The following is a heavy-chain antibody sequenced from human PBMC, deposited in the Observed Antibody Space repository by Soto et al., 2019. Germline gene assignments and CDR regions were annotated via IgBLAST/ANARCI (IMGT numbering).Heavy chain of an antibody. V-gene: IGHV4-31*03. CDR2: IYYSGST. Sequence: LSLTCTVSGGSISSGGYYWSWIRQHPGKGLEWIGYIYYSGSTYYNPSLKSRVTISVDTSKNQFSLKLSSVTAADTAVYYCARHSGTDCSSTSCEDDAFDIWGQGTMVTVSS. D-gene: IGHD2-2*01. J-gene: IGHJ3*02. CDR1: GGSISSGGYY. CDR3: ARHSGTDCSSTSCEDDAFDI.